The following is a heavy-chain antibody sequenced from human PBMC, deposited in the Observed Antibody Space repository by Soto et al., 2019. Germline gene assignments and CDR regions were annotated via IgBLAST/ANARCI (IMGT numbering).Heavy chain of an antibody. CDR1: GYTLATYG. CDR2: ISDYNGNT. D-gene: IGHD1-1*01. V-gene: IGHV1-18*01. Sequence: QVQLVQSGAEVKKPGASVKVSCKASGYTLATYGISWVRQAPGQGLEWMGWISDYNGNTNYAQNLQDRVTLTTDTSTNTAYMELRSLRSDDTAVYYCARDGTSMYGMDVWGQGTTVTVSS. CDR3: ARDGTSMYGMDV. J-gene: IGHJ6*02.